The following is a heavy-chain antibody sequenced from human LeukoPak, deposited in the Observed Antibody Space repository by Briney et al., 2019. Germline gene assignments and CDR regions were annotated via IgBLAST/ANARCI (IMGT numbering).Heavy chain of an antibody. D-gene: IGHD1-26*01. CDR3: VRLVGATNRYYFDY. CDR2: ISYDGSNK. J-gene: IGHJ4*02. Sequence: GSLRLSCAASGFTFSSYAMHWVRQAPGKGLEWVAVISYDGSNKYYADSVKGRFTISRDNSKNTLYLQMNSLRAEDTAVYYCVRLVGATNRYYFDYWGQGTLVTVSS. CDR1: GFTFSSYA. V-gene: IGHV3-30-3*01.